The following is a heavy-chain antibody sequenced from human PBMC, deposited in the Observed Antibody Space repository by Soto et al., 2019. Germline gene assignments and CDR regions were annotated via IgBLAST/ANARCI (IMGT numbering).Heavy chain of an antibody. CDR3: AKAWGGNLCIES. V-gene: IGHV3-30-3*01. D-gene: IGHD1-26*01. CDR2: ISYDGSNK. J-gene: IGHJ5*01. Sequence: PGGSLRLSCAASGFTFSSYAMHWIRQAPGKGLEWVAVISYDGSNKYYADSVKGRFTISRDNSKNTLYLQLDSLRPEDTAVYFCAKAWGGNLCIESWGQGTLVTVSS. CDR1: GFTFSSYA.